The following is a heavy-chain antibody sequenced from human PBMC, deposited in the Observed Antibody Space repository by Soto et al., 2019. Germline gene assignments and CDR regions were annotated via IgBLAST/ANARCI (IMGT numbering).Heavy chain of an antibody. D-gene: IGHD3-22*01. V-gene: IGHV4-34*01. Sequence: SETLSLTCAVSGGAFSGFDWSWIRQSPGKGLEWIGEVHRRGSLNYNPSLKSRVTISQDMSKKQLSLMLTSVTAADTGLYFCGRDRGDHYGKNNWFDPWGPGTLVTVSS. CDR2: VHRRGSL. J-gene: IGHJ5*02. CDR3: GRDRGDHYGKNNWFDP. CDR1: GGAFSGFD.